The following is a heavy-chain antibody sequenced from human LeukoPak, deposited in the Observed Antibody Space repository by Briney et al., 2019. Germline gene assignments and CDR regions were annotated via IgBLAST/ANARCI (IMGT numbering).Heavy chain of an antibody. CDR1: GFTFSSYE. V-gene: IGHV3-48*03. J-gene: IGHJ4*02. CDR2: ISSSGSTI. Sequence: GGSLRLSCAASGFTFSSYEMNWVRQAPGKGLEWVSYISSSGSTIYYADSVKGRFTISRDNAKNSLYLQMNSLRAEDTAVYYCAREGGSSEPLDYWGQGTLVTVSS. CDR3: AREGGSSEPLDY. D-gene: IGHD2-15*01.